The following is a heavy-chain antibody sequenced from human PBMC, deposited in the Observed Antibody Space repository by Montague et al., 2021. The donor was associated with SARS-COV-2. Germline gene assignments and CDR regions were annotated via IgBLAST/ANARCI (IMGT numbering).Heavy chain of an antibody. Sequence: SETLSLTCTVSGGSVSSSSYYWVWIRQPPGKGLEGIGNNNDTGSTYDNPSLKSRVTIAVETSKNQLSLNLISVTAADTAEYYCAGHSAGSGNAFDIWGQGTMVTVSS. CDR3: AGHSAGSGNAFDI. CDR2: NNDTGST. D-gene: IGHD3-10*01. J-gene: IGHJ3*02. V-gene: IGHV4-39*01. CDR1: GGSVSSSSYY.